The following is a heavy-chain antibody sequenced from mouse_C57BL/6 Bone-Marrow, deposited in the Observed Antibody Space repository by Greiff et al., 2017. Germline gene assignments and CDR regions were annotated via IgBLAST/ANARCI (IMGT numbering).Heavy chain of an antibody. V-gene: IGHV5-17*01. J-gene: IGHJ3*01. CDR1: GFTFSDYG. Sequence: EVKLVESGGGLVKPGGSLKLSCAASGFTFSDYGMHWVRQAPAKGLEWVAYISSGSSTIYYADTVKGRFTISRDNAKNTLFLQMTSLRSEDTAMYYCATERFAYWGQGTLVTVSA. CDR2: ISSGSSTI. CDR3: ATERFAY.